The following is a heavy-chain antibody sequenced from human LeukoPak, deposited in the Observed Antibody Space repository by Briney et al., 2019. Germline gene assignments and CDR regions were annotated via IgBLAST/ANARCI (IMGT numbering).Heavy chain of an antibody. D-gene: IGHD1-1*01. CDR3: ARDPGAFDI. CDR2: IYYSGST. CDR1: GGSISSSSYY. J-gene: IGHJ3*02. Sequence: PSETLSLTCTVSGGSISSSSYYWGWIRQPPGKGLEWIRSIYYSGSTYYNPSLKSRVTISVDTSKNQFSLKLSSVTAADTAVYYCARDPGAFDIWGQGTMVTVSS. V-gene: IGHV4-39*07.